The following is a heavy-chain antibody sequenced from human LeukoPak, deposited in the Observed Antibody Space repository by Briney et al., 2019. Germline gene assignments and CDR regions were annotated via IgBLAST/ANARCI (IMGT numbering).Heavy chain of an antibody. D-gene: IGHD6-13*01. J-gene: IGHJ4*01. V-gene: IGHV3-7*01. CDR1: GFTFSSSW. CDR3: ARDIEAAVIFSDY. CDR2: MKNDGGEK. Sequence: GGSLRLSCAAPGFTFSSSWMSWVRQAPGKGLEWVVNMKNDGGEKYYVDSVKGRFTISRDNAKNSLYLQMNCQCTDVTAVSSCARDIEAAVIFSDYSGHRTPVTVSS.